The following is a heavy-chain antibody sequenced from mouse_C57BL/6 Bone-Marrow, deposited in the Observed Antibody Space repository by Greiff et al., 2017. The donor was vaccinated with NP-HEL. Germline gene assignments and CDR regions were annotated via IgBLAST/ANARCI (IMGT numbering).Heavy chain of an antibody. D-gene: IGHD2-4*01. V-gene: IGHV1-82*01. J-gene: IGHJ2*01. CDR1: GYAFSSSW. CDR2: IYPGDGDT. Sequence: QVQLKQSGPELVKPGASVKISCKASGYAFSSSWMNWVKQRPGKGLEWIGRIYPGDGDTNYNGKFKGKATLTADKSSSTAYMQLSSLTSEDSAVYFCARRPTMITTYYFDYWGQGTTLTVSS. CDR3: ARRPTMITTYYFDY.